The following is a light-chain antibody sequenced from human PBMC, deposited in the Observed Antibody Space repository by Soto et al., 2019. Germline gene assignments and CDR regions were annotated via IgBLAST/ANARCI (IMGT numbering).Light chain of an antibody. J-gene: IGLJ1*01. V-gene: IGLV1-51*01. CDR3: GSWDSSLSAYV. CDR2: DDD. Sequence: QSVMTQPPSVSAAPGQKVTISCSGSSSNIGGNSVSWYQQLPGTAPKLLIYDDDKRPSGIPDRFSDSKSGTSATLGITGFQTGDEADYYCGSWDSSLSAYVFATGTKLTVL. CDR1: SSNIGGNS.